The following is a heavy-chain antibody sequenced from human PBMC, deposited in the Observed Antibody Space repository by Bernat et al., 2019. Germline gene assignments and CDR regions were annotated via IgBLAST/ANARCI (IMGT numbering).Heavy chain of an antibody. D-gene: IGHD1-1*01. J-gene: IGHJ1*01. CDR3: ATGDGGRGWNDPHYVQR. Sequence: EVQLVESGGGLVKPGGSLRLSCAASGFTFSINWMHWVRQAPGRGLEWVGRMKSIGGGGKTDYAAPVKGRFTISRVASKTTLYLQMNSLKSEDTAVYYCATGDGGRGWNDPHYVQRWDQGSLVIVSS. CDR1: GFTFSINW. CDR2: MKSIGGGGKT. V-gene: IGHV3-15*07.